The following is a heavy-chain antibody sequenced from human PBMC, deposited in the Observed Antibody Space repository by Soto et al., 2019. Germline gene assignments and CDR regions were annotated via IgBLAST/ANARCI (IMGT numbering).Heavy chain of an antibody. D-gene: IGHD6-19*01. CDR1: GGSISSSNW. J-gene: IGHJ4*02. CDR3: AREAVAGDFDY. V-gene: IGHV4-4*02. Sequence: QVQLQESGPGLVKPSVTLSLTCAVSGGSISSSNWCSWVRQPPGKGLEWIGEIYHSGSTNYNPSLMSRVSISVDKSKNQFSLKLSSVTAADTAVYYCAREAVAGDFDYWGQGTLVTVSS. CDR2: IYHSGST.